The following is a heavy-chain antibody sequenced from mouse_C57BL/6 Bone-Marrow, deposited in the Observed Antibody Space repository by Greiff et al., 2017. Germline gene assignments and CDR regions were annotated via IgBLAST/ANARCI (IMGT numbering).Heavy chain of an antibody. Sequence: VQLQQSGAELVKPGASVKLSCKASGYTFTSYWMHWVKQRPGQGLEWIGMIHPNSGSTNYNEKFKSKATLTVDKSSSTAYMQLSSLTSEDSAVYYCARRTPRWYFDVWGTGTTVTVSS. CDR1: GYTFTSYW. CDR3: ARRTPRWYFDV. V-gene: IGHV1-64*01. J-gene: IGHJ1*03. D-gene: IGHD2-10*02. CDR2: IHPNSGST.